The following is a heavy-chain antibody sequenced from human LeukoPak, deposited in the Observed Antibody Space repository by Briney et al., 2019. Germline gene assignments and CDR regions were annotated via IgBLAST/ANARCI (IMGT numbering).Heavy chain of an antibody. CDR2: IYYSGST. Sequence: PSETLSLTCTVSGGSISNYYWNWIRQPPGKGLEWIGYIYYSGSTYYNPSLKSRVTISVDTSKNQFSLKLSSVTAADTAVYYCARVGAHYGMDVWGQGTTVTVSS. D-gene: IGHD3-10*01. J-gene: IGHJ6*02. V-gene: IGHV4-30-4*08. CDR1: GGSISNYY. CDR3: ARVGAHYGMDV.